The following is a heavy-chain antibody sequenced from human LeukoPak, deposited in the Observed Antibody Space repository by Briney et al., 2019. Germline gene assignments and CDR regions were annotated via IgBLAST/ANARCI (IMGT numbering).Heavy chain of an antibody. CDR3: ARYIVRGKPAYGMDV. D-gene: IGHD2-15*01. CDR1: GFTVSSNY. Sequence: GGSLRLSCAASGFTVSSNYMSWVRQAPGKGLEWVSVIYSGGSTYYADSVKGRFTISRDNSKNTLYLQMNSLRAEDTAVYYCARYIVRGKPAYGMDVWGQGTTVTVSS. CDR2: IYSGGST. V-gene: IGHV3-53*01. J-gene: IGHJ6*02.